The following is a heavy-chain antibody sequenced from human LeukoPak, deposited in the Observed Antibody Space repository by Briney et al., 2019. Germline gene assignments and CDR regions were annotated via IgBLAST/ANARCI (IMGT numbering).Heavy chain of an antibody. CDR1: GGSFSGYY. Sequence: PSETLSLTCAVYGGSFSGYYWSWIRQPPGKGLEWIGEINHSGSTNYNLSLKSRVTISVDTSKNQFSLKLSSVTAADTAVYYCARGRQLRAAAGVKEFYYWGQGTLVTVSS. CDR2: INHSGST. J-gene: IGHJ4*02. CDR3: ARGRQLRAAAGVKEFYY. V-gene: IGHV4-34*01. D-gene: IGHD6-13*01.